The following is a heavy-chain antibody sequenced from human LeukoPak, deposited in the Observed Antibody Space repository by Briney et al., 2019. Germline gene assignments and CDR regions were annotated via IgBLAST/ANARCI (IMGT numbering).Heavy chain of an antibody. CDR2: ISSSSSYV. CDR1: GFTFSSYS. CDR3: AKAISEESV. J-gene: IGHJ4*02. Sequence: PGGSLRLSCAASGFTFSSYSMNWVRQAPGKGLEWVSSISSSSSYVYYADSVKGRFTISRDNTKNSVSLQMNSLRVEDTAVYYCAKAISEESVWGQGTLVTVSS. V-gene: IGHV3-21*01. D-gene: IGHD3-10*01.